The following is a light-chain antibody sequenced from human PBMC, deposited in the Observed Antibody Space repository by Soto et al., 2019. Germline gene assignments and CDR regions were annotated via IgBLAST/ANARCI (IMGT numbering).Light chain of an antibody. CDR3: SSYTGSSPVV. J-gene: IGLJ2*01. V-gene: IGLV2-8*01. CDR1: SSDVGGYNY. CDR2: EVS. Sequence: QSALTQPPSASGSPGQSVTISCTGTSSDVGGYNYVSWYQQHPGKAPKLMIYEVSKRPSGVPDHFSGSKSANTASLTVSGLQAEDEAEYYCSSYTGSSPVVFGGGTKVTVL.